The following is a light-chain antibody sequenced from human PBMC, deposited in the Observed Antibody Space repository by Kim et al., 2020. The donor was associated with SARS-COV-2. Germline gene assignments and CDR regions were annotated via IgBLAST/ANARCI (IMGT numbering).Light chain of an antibody. Sequence: DIQLTQSPSALSASVGDRVTITCRATQSIDTSLAWYQKRPGKAPNLLIFDAFALESGVPSRFTGSSSGTEFTLRITNLQPDDFAIYYCHQYDTYPWTFGQGTKVDIK. V-gene: IGKV1-5*01. CDR2: DAF. J-gene: IGKJ1*01. CDR1: QSIDTS. CDR3: HQYDTYPWT.